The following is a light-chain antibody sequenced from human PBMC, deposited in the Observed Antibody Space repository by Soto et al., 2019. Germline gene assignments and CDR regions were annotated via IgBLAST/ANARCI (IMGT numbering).Light chain of an antibody. CDR3: CSYAGTRAV. CDR1: SSDVGGFDW. V-gene: IGLV2-8*01. Sequence: QSMLTQPPSASGSPGQSVTISCTGSSSDVGGFDWVSWYQQHPGKVPKLMIYDVTKRPSGVPDRFSGSKSGNTASLTVSGLQAEDEADYYCCSYAGTRAVFGTGTKVTVL. CDR2: DVT. J-gene: IGLJ1*01.